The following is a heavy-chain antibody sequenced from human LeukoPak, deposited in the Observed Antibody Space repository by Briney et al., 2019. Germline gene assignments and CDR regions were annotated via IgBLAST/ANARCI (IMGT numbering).Heavy chain of an antibody. V-gene: IGHV3-21*01. D-gene: IGHD3-10*01. CDR2: ISSSSSYI. CDR1: GFTFSSYS. J-gene: IGHJ5*02. CDR3: ARGAHGSGTHRWFDP. Sequence: GGSLRLSCAASGFTFSSYSMNWVRQAPGKGLEWVSSISSSSSYIYYADSVKGRFTISRDNAKNSLYLRMNSLRAEDTAVYYCARGAHGSGTHRWFDPWGQGTLVTVSS.